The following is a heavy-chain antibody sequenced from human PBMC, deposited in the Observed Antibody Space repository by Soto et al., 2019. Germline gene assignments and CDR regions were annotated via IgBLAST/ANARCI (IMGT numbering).Heavy chain of an antibody. Sequence: PGESLKISCKGSGYSFTSSWIGWVRQMPGKGLEWMGIIYPGDSDTRYSPSFQGQVTISVDKSISTAYLQWSSLEASDTAIYYCASTCYDCYYFDSWGQGALVTVSS. V-gene: IGHV5-51*01. CDR1: GYSFTSSW. CDR3: ASTCYDCYYFDS. D-gene: IGHD3-3*01. CDR2: IYPGDSDT. J-gene: IGHJ4*02.